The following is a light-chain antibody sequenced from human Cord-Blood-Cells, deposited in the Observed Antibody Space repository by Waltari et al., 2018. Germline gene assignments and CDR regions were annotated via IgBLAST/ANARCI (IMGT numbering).Light chain of an antibody. CDR2: DVS. CDR1: SSDVGGYNY. Sequence: VTISCTGTSSDVGGYNYVSWYQQHPGKAPKLMIYDVSKRPSGVPDRFSGSKSGNTASLTISGLQAEDEADYYCCSYAGSYTFFGTGTKVTVL. V-gene: IGLV2-11*01. J-gene: IGLJ1*01. CDR3: CSYAGSYTF.